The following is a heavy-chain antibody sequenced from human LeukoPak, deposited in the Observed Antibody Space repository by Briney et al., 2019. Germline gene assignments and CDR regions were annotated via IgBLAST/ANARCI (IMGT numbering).Heavy chain of an antibody. J-gene: IGHJ3*02. CDR3: ARTYDFGRGPPGDAFDN. D-gene: IGHD3-3*01. V-gene: IGHV3-23*01. Sequence: GGSLRLSCAASGFTFSSYAMSWVRQAPGKGLEWVSAISGSGGGTYYADSVKGRFTISRDNSKNTLYLQMNSLRAEDTAVYYCARTYDFGRGPPGDAFDNWGPGTWVIVSA. CDR1: GFTFSSYA. CDR2: ISGSGGGT.